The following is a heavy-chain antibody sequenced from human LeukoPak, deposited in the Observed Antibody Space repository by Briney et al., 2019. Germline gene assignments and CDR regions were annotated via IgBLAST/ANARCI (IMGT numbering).Heavy chain of an antibody. CDR3: VRDLILVWTPGDDFDH. D-gene: IGHD3-16*01. J-gene: IGHJ4*02. V-gene: IGHV3-74*01. CDR2: INERATII. Sequence: GGSLRLSCAAAGFTFSNYWMHWVRQAPGKGMEWVSRINERATIISYADSVKGRFTISRENARNTLYLQMNSLTAEDTAVYYCVRDLILVWTPGDDFDHWGQGTLVTVSS. CDR1: GFTFSNYW.